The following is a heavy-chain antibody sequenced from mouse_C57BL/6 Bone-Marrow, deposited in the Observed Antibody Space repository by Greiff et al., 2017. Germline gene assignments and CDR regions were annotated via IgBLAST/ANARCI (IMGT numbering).Heavy chain of an antibody. CDR3: ARGRGYYAWFAY. CDR1: GYAFSSYW. Sequence: QVQLQQSGAELVKPGASVKISCKASGYAFSSYWMNWVKQRPGKGLEWIGQLYPRDGDTNYNGKFKGKATLTADKSSSTAYLQLSSLTSEDSAVYFCARGRGYYAWFAYWGQGTLVTVSA. J-gene: IGHJ3*01. V-gene: IGHV1-80*01. D-gene: IGHD2-3*01. CDR2: LYPRDGDT.